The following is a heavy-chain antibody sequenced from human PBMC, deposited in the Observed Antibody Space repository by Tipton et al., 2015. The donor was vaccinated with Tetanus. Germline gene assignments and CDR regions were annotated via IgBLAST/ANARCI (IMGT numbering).Heavy chain of an antibody. D-gene: IGHD5-12*01. Sequence: QLVQSGGGVVQPGRSLRLSWAASGFTFSSYGMHWVRQAPGKGLEWVAVISYDGSNKYYADSVKGRFTISRDNAKNTLYLQMNSLRAEDPAVYYCAKDNVRSGYDYDDYWGQGTLVTVSS. J-gene: IGHJ4*02. CDR1: GFTFSSYG. CDR3: AKDNVRSGYDYDDY. V-gene: IGHV3-30*18. CDR2: ISYDGSNK.